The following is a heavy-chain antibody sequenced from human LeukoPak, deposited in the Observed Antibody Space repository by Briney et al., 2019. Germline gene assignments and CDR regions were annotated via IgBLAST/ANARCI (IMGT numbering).Heavy chain of an antibody. CDR1: GYTFTDNY. V-gene: IGHV1-2*02. Sequence: ASVKVSCKASGYTFTDNYIQWVRQAPGQGLEWMGWISAYNGNTNYAQKFQGRVTITQDRSSNTVYMDLNRLTSDDTALYYCVRDHNSENWGSLGKWGQGTLVTVSS. CDR2: ISAYNGNT. D-gene: IGHD7-27*01. J-gene: IGHJ4*02. CDR3: VRDHNSENWGSLGK.